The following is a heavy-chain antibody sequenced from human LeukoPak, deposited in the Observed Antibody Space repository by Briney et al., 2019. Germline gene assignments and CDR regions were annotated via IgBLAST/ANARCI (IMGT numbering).Heavy chain of an antibody. D-gene: IGHD1-26*01. CDR3: ARDRWELPHYYYSGLDV. Sequence: GGSLRLSCATSGFTFYEYSMNWVRQAPGKGLEWVSSILSGSGNIYCADSVKGRFTISRDNAKNSLYLQMNSLRADDTAVYYCARDRWELPHYYYSGLDVWGQGTTVTVSS. CDR1: GFTFYEYS. CDR2: ILSGSGNI. J-gene: IGHJ6*02. V-gene: IGHV3-21*01.